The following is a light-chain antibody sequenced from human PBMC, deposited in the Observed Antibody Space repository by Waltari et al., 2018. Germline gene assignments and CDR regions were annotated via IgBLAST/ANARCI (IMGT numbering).Light chain of an antibody. CDR2: EGS. J-gene: IGLJ3*02. CDR1: SSDVGSYDL. CDR3: CSDAGSNWV. V-gene: IGLV2-23*01. Sequence: QSALTQPASVSGSPGQSITISCTATSSDVGSYDLVSWYQQHPGRAPKLMIDEGSNRPSGVSNRFAGSKAGNTASLTISGLHAEDEADYYCCSDAGSNWVFGGGTKLTVL.